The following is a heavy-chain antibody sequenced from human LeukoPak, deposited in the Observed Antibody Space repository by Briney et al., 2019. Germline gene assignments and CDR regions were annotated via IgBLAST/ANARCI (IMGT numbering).Heavy chain of an antibody. D-gene: IGHD5-12*01. CDR3: AKIPANDGYDQGT. CDR1: GFPFSSYG. CDR2: IRYDRSNK. Sequence: GGSLRLSCAASGFPFSSYGMHCVRQAPGKGLEWVAFIRYDRSNKYYADSVKGRFPISRDNSKNTLYLQMNSLRAEDTAVYYCAKIPANDGYDQGTWGQGTLVTVSS. V-gene: IGHV3-30*02. J-gene: IGHJ5*02.